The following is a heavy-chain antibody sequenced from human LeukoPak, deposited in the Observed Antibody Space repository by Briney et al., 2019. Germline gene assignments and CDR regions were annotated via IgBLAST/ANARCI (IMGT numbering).Heavy chain of an antibody. CDR3: ARVTRGYNWNHPDYYYYYMDV. CDR2: IYYSGST. V-gene: IGHV4-59*01. D-gene: IGHD1-14*01. CDR1: GGSISSYY. J-gene: IGHJ6*03. Sequence: SETLSLTCTVSGGSISSYYWSWIRQPPGKGLEWIGYIYYSGSTNYNPSLKSRVTISVDTSKNQFSLKLSSVTAADTAVYYCARVTRGYNWNHPDYYYYYMDVWGKGTTVTVSS.